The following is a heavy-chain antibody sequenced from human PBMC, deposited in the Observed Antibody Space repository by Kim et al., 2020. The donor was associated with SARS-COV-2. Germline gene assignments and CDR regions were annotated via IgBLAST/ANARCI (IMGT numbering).Heavy chain of an antibody. J-gene: IGHJ4*02. D-gene: IGHD2-2*01. Sequence: GGSLRLSCAVSGIPFSDAWMNWVRQAPGKGLEWVGRIKSKTDGGTADLAAPVKDRFAISRDDSKNMLYLLMNSLKPDDSAVYYCTTVSMRWGQGTLVTVS. CDR1: GIPFSDAW. CDR3: TTVSMR. V-gene: IGHV3-15*01. CDR2: IKSKTDGGTA.